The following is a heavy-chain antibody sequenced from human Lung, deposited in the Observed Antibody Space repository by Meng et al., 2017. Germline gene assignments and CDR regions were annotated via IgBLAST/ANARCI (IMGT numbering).Heavy chain of an antibody. D-gene: IGHD4-17*01. V-gene: IGHV3-74*01. J-gene: IGHJ4*02. CDR2: ITGDGSST. Sequence: EQLVESGGGLVQPGGSLRLSCAASGFPFSTPLMHWVRQAPGRGLEWVSRITGDGSSTIYADSVQGRFTMSRDNAKNTLSLQMNSLRAEDTAVYYCARGGVTTDDWGQGTLVTVSS. CDR3: ARGGVTTDD. CDR1: GFPFSTPL.